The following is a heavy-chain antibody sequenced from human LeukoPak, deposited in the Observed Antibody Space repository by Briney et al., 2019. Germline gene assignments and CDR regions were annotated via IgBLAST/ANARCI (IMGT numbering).Heavy chain of an antibody. CDR2: IYTSGST. Sequence: SETLSLTCTVSGGSISSYYWSWIRQPAGKGLEWIGRIYTSGSTNYNPSLKSRVTISVDTSKNQFSLKLSSVTAADTAVYYCARERGRTGDSFIRAFDIWGQGTMVTVSS. V-gene: IGHV4-4*07. J-gene: IGHJ3*02. CDR3: ARERGRTGDSFIRAFDI. D-gene: IGHD7-27*01. CDR1: GGSISSYY.